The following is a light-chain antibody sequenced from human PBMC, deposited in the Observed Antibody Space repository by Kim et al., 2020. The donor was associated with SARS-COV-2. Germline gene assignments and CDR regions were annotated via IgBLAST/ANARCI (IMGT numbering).Light chain of an antibody. CDR1: QSVSTN. J-gene: IGKJ4*01. CDR2: GAF. Sequence: VSPGKRASLSCKASQSVSTNLAWYQQKPGQAPKLLIFGAFTRATGFPARFSGSASGTEFTLTIDNVQSEDFAFYYCQQYNSWPLTFGGGTKVDIK. CDR3: QQYNSWPLT. V-gene: IGKV3-15*01.